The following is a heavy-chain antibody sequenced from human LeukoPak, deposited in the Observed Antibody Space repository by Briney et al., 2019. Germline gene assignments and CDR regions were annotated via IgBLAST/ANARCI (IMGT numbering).Heavy chain of an antibody. V-gene: IGHV1-2*02. J-gene: IGHJ4*02. CDR3: ARDLSQSLYCCSTSCYTPFDY. CDR2: INPNSGGT. D-gene: IGHD2-2*02. CDR1: GYTFTGYY. Sequence: ASVKVSCKASGYTFTGYYMHWVRQAPGQGLEWMGWINPNSGGTNYAQKFQGRVTMTRDTSISTAYMELSRLRSDDTAVYYCARDLSQSLYCCSTSCYTPFDYWGQGTLVTVSS.